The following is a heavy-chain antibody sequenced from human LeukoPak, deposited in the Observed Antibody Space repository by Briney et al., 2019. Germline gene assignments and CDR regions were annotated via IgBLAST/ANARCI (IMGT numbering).Heavy chain of an antibody. CDR3: ARDLGYSSSWYYYYGMDV. J-gene: IGHJ6*02. CDR1: GFTVSRNY. Sequence: GGSLRLSCAASGFTVSRNYMSCVRQAPGKGLEWVSVIYSGGSTYSADSVKGRFTISRDNSKNTLYLQMNSLRAEDTAVYYCARDLGYSSSWYYYYGMDVWGQGTTVTVSS. D-gene: IGHD6-13*01. CDR2: IYSGGST. V-gene: IGHV3-66*01.